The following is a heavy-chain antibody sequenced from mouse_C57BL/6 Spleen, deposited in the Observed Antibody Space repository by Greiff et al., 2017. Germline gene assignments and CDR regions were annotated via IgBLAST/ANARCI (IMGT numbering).Heavy chain of an antibody. J-gene: IGHJ1*03. D-gene: IGHD1-1*01. CDR2: ISSGGSYT. Sequence: DVMLVESGGDLVKPGGSLKLSCAASGFTFSSYGMSWVRQTPDKRLEWVATISSGGSYTYYPDSVKGRFTISRDNAKNTLYLQLSSLKSEDTAMYYCARFPTITTVVARYFDVWGTGTTVTVSS. CDR1: GFTFSSYG. CDR3: ARFPTITTVVARYFDV. V-gene: IGHV5-6*02.